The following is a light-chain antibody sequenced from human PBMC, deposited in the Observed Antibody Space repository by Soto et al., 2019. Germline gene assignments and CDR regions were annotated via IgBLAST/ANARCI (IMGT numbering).Light chain of an antibody. CDR3: QQYNNWPRT. CDR2: GAS. CDR1: QSVSSN. V-gene: IGKV3-15*01. Sequence: QSPGTLSLSPGERATLSCRARQSVSSNLAWYQQKPGQAPRLLIYGASTRATGIPARFSGSGSGTEFTLTISSLQSEDFAVYYCQQYNNWPRTFGQGTRWIS. J-gene: IGKJ1*01.